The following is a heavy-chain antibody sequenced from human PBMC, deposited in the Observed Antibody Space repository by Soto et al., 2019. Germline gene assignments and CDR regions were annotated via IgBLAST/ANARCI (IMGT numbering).Heavy chain of an antibody. CDR2: IYPGDSDT. CDR1: GCSFTSYW. Sequence: PGESLKISCKGSGCSFTSYWIGWVSQMPGKGLEWMGIIYPGDSDTRYSPSFQGQVTISADKSISTAYLQWSSLKASDTAMYYCARRESSSWPFYYYYGMDVWGQGTTVTVSS. CDR3: ARRESSSWPFYYYYGMDV. J-gene: IGHJ6*02. D-gene: IGHD6-13*01. V-gene: IGHV5-51*01.